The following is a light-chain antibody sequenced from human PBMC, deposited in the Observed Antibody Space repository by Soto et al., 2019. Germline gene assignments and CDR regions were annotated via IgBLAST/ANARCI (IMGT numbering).Light chain of an antibody. Sequence: QSVLTQPPSVSAAPGQRVAISCSGSSSNIENNSVSWYQQFPGTVPRLLIHDSDKRPSGIPDRFSGSKSGTSATLGITGLQTGDEADYYCGTWDSGLSAGIFGGGTKLTVL. CDR1: SSNIENNS. V-gene: IGLV1-51*01. CDR3: GTWDSGLSAGI. J-gene: IGLJ2*01. CDR2: DSD.